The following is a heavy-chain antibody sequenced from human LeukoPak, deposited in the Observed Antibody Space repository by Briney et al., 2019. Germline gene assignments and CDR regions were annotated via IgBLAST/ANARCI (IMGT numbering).Heavy chain of an antibody. CDR2: FDPEDGET. Sequence: ASVKVSCKVSGYTLTELSMHWVRQAPGKGLEWMGGFDPEDGETIYAQKFQGRVTMTEDTSTDTAYMELSSLRSEDTAVYYCARGVRRYFDRLLDYWGQGTLVTVSS. V-gene: IGHV1-24*01. CDR1: GYTLTELS. CDR3: ARGVRRYFDRLLDY. J-gene: IGHJ4*02. D-gene: IGHD3-9*01.